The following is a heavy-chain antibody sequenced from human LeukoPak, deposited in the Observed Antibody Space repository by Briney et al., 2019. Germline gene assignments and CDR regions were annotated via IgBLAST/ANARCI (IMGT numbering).Heavy chain of an antibody. V-gene: IGHV4-39*01. CDR2: IYYSGSA. Sequence: SSETLSLTCTVSGGSVSSRSYYWGWIRQPPGKGLEWIGSIYYSGSAYYIPSLKSRLTMSVDTSKSQFSLKLSSVTAADTAVYYCARLAPADVDYCSGDSCYTDPFGHFDHWGQGTLVTVSS. D-gene: IGHD2-15*01. CDR1: GGSVSSRSYY. J-gene: IGHJ4*02. CDR3: ARLAPADVDYCSGDSCYTDPFGHFDH.